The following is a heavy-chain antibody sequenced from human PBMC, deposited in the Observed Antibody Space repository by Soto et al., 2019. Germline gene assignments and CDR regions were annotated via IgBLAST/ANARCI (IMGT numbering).Heavy chain of an antibody. V-gene: IGHV4-31*03. D-gene: IGHD6-6*01. CDR1: GGSLSSGGYY. J-gene: IGHJ6*02. CDR2: NYYSGIT. Sequence: PSETPSLPYTFSGGSLSSGGYYWTWIPQQPGKGLEWIGYNYYSGITYYNPSLKSRVTISLDTSKNQFSLKLSSVTAADTAVYYCARGSSIAGLYYGMHVWGQGTTVTVSS. CDR3: ARGSSIAGLYYGMHV.